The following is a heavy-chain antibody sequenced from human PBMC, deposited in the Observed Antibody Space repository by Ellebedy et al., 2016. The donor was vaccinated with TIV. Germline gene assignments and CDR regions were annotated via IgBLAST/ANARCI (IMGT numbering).Heavy chain of an antibody. J-gene: IGHJ6*02. Sequence: PGGSLRLSCAASGFTFSSYGMHWVRQAPGKGLEWVAVLWYDGSNKYYADSVKGRFTISRDNSKNTLSLQMNSLRAEDTAVYYCARDYYDSSGYWGLYYYYYGMDVWGQGTTVTVSS. CDR3: ARDYYDSSGYWGLYYYYYGMDV. V-gene: IGHV3-33*08. D-gene: IGHD3-22*01. CDR1: GFTFSSYG. CDR2: LWYDGSNK.